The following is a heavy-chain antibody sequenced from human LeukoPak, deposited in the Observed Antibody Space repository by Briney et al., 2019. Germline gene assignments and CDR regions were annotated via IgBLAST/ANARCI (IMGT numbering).Heavy chain of an antibody. D-gene: IGHD2-2*01. CDR1: GYTFNTYD. CDR2: ISVYSGST. Sequence: ASVKVSCKASGYTFNTYDISWVRQAPGQGLEWMGRISVYSGSTNYAQRLQDRVTMTTDTSTNTVYMELRGLRSDDTAVYYYARDDCSSISCTIDHWGQGTLVTVSS. V-gene: IGHV1-18*01. CDR3: ARDDCSSISCTIDH. J-gene: IGHJ4*02.